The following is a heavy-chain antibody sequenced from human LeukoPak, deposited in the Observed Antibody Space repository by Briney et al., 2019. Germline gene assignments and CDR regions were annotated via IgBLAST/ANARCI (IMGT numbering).Heavy chain of an antibody. CDR2: IYYSGST. CDR1: GGSISSYY. CDR3: ARVSPSSWYDY. J-gene: IGHJ4*02. V-gene: IGHV4-59*01. D-gene: IGHD6-13*01. Sequence: SETLSLTCTASGGSISSYYWSWIRQSPGRGLEWIGYIYYSGSTNYNPSLKSRVTISVDTSRNQFSLKLSSVTAADTAVYYCARVSPSSWYDYWGQGTLVTVSS.